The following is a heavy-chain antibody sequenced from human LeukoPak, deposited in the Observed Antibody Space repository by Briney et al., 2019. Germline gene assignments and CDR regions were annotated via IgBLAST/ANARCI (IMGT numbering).Heavy chain of an antibody. V-gene: IGHV3-66*01. CDR3: ARELWFGELYFDY. Sequence: PGGSLRLSCAASGFTVSSNYMSWVRQAPGKGLEWVSVIYSGGGTYYADSVKGRFTISRDNSKNTLYLQMNSLRAEDTAVYYCARELWFGELYFDYWGQGTLVTVSS. D-gene: IGHD3-10*01. CDR2: IYSGGGT. J-gene: IGHJ4*02. CDR1: GFTVSSNY.